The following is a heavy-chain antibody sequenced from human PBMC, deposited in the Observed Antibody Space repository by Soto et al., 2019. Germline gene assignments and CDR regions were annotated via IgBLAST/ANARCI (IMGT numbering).Heavy chain of an antibody. J-gene: IGHJ3*02. V-gene: IGHV3-33*01. Sequence: QVPLVESGGGVVQPGRSLRLSCAASGFTFSSYGMHWVRQAPGKGLEWVAVIWHDGSNKYYADSVKGRFTISRDNSKSMLYRQMNGLGAEDRAEYYCAREGHYYWVSGGHDSGYDGFAIWGRGTMVIV. CDR2: IWHDGSNK. CDR1: GFTFSSYG. D-gene: IGHD3-10*01. CDR3: AREGHYYWVSGGHDSGYDGFAI.